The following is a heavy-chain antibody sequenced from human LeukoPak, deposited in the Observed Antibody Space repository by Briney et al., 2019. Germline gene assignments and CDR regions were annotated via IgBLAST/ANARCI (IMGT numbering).Heavy chain of an antibody. D-gene: IGHD3-22*01. Sequence: GGSLRLSRAASGFTFSSYAMSWVRQAPGKGLEWVSAISGSGGSTYYADSVKGRFTISRDNSKNTLYLQMNSLRAEDTAVYYCARDKGDYHSSGSLFVFGGQGTLVTVSS. CDR2: ISGSGGST. V-gene: IGHV3-23*01. J-gene: IGHJ4*02. CDR1: GFTFSSYA. CDR3: ARDKGDYHSSGSLFVF.